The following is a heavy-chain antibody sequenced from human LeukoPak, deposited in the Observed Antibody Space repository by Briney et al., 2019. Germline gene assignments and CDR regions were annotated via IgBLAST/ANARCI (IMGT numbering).Heavy chain of an antibody. V-gene: IGHV3-30*02. CDR2: IRYDGRSK. J-gene: IGHJ4*02. CDR1: GFNFSSYG. D-gene: IGHD1-1*01. CDR3: AKDQSTGNYYGRDVDY. Sequence: GGSLRLSCAASGFNFSSYGMYWVRQALGKGLEWAAFIRYDGRSKYYADSVKGRFTISRDNSKNTLYFQMNSLRAEDTAVYYCAKDQSTGNYYGRDVDYWGQGTLVTVSS.